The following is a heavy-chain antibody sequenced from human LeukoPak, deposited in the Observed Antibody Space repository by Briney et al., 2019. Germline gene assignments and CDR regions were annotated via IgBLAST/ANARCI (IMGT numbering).Heavy chain of an antibody. CDR2: IKQDGTQK. J-gene: IGHJ4*02. CDR3: ARKGLPDY. V-gene: IGHV3-7*01. D-gene: IGHD2-15*01. Sequence: GGSLRLSCAASGFTFSDYWMSWVRQAPGKGLEWVANIKQDGTQKYYVDSMKGRFTISRDNAKNSLYLQMNSLRDEDTAVYYCARKGLPDYWGQGTLVTVSS. CDR1: GFTFSDYW.